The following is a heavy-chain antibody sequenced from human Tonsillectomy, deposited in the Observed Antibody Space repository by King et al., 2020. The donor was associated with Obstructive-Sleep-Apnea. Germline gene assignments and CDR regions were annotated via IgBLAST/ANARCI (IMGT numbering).Heavy chain of an antibody. CDR3: ARATYNVLSGYRDFWYFDL. V-gene: IGHV4-30-4*01. CDR2: IYKSGSI. CDR1: GDSVSSGDYY. Sequence: QVQLQESGPGLVKPSQTLSLTCIVSGDSVSSGDYYWSWIRQPPGKGLEWIGYIYKSGSIYDNPSLRSRMTISVDTSRNQFSLKLTSVTAADTAVYYCARATYNVLSGYRDFWYFDLWGRGTLVTVS. D-gene: IGHD3-3*01. J-gene: IGHJ2*01.